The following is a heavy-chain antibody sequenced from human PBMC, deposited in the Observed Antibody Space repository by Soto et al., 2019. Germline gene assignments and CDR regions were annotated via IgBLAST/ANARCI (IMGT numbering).Heavy chain of an antibody. CDR1: GGSISTYY. D-gene: IGHD3-10*01. V-gene: IGHV4-59*01. CDR3: ARARITMVREVIKYNTDV. CDR2: IYNSGST. J-gene: IGHJ6*02. Sequence: PSETLSLTCTVSGGSISTYYWSWIRRPPGKGLEWIGYIYNSGSTHSNPSLQSRVTISVDTSKNQFSLKLSSVTAADTAIYYCARARITMVREVIKYNTDVWGQGTTVTV.